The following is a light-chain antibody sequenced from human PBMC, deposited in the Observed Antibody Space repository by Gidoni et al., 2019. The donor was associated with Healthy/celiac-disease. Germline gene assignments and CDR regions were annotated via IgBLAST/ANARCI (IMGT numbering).Light chain of an antibody. CDR1: QSVSSSY. CDR2: GAT. Sequence: EIALTQSPGTLSLSPGERATLSCRASQSVSSSYLAWYQQKPGEAPRLIIYGATSRATSIQDRFSGSGCGEDFTLTSSRLEPEDLAVYYYQQYGSSCWTFGQGTKVEIK. J-gene: IGKJ1*01. CDR3: QQYGSSCWT. V-gene: IGKV3-20*01.